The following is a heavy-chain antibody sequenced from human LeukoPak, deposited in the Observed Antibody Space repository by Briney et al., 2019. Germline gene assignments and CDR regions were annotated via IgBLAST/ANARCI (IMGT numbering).Heavy chain of an antibody. CDR3: AREGGAAAGRAYNWFDP. D-gene: IGHD6-13*01. Sequence: GGSLRLSCAASGFTFSSYAMHWVRQAPGKGLEWVANIKQDGSEKYYVDSVKGRFTISRDNAKNSLYLQMNSLRAEDTAVYYCAREGGAAAGRAYNWFDPWGQGTLVTVSS. V-gene: IGHV3-7*01. CDR2: IKQDGSEK. J-gene: IGHJ5*02. CDR1: GFTFSSYA.